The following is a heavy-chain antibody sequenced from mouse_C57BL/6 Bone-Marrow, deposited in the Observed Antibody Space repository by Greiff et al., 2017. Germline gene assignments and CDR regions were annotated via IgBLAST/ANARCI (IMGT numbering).Heavy chain of an antibody. V-gene: IGHV1-81*01. CDR2: SYPRSGNT. Sequence: VQLQQSGAELARPGASVKLSCKASGYTFTSYGISWVKQRTGQGLEWIGESYPRSGNTYYNEKFKGKATLTADKSSSTAYMELRSLTSEDSAVYFCARLGYQYYYAMDYWGQGTSVTVSS. D-gene: IGHD3-3*01. CDR3: ARLGYQYYYAMDY. CDR1: GYTFTSYG. J-gene: IGHJ4*01.